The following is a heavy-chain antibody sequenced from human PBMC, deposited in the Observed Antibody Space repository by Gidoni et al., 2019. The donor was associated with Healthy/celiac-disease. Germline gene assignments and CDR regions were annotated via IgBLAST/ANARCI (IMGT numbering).Heavy chain of an antibody. V-gene: IGHV1-46*03. CDR1: GYTFTSYY. CDR3: ARAMYKTIVVVPAAIMGYYYYGMDV. J-gene: IGHJ6*02. D-gene: IGHD2-2*02. Sequence: QVQLVQSGAEVKKPGASVKVSCKASGYTFTSYYMHWVRQAPGQGLEWMGIINPSGGSTSYAQKFQGRVTMTRDTSTSTVYMELSSLRSEDTAVYYCARAMYKTIVVVPAAIMGYYYYGMDVWGQGTTVTVSS. CDR2: INPSGGST.